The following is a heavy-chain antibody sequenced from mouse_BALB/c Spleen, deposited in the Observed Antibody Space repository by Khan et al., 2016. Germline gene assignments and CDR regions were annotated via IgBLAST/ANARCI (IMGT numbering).Heavy chain of an antibody. CDR3: ASSSLDY. Sequence: QVQLQQSGAELAKPGASVKMSCKASGYTFTSYWMHWVKQRPGQGLEWIGYINPSTGYTEYNQKFKDKATLTADKSSSTAYMQLSSLTSEDSAVYYCASSSLDYWGQGTTLTVSS. D-gene: IGHD1-1*01. V-gene: IGHV1-7*01. J-gene: IGHJ2*01. CDR1: GYTFTSYW. CDR2: INPSTGYT.